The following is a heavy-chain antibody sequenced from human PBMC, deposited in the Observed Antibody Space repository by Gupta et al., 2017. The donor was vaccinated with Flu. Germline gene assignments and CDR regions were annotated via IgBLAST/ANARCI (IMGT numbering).Heavy chain of an antibody. CDR3: AHSLITDISTTLFDY. CDR2: IYWDDDK. D-gene: IGHD1-1*01. V-gene: IGHV2-5*02. Sequence: QISLTESDPRLVNPTQTLTMTCTLSGFSLRTYGVGVGWIRQPPGKTLEWLALIYWDDDKRYSPSLKSRLTITKDTSKNQVVLTISNRNPVDTATYFCAHSLITDISTTLFDYWGQGTLVTVSS. J-gene: IGHJ4*02. CDR1: GFSLRTYGVG.